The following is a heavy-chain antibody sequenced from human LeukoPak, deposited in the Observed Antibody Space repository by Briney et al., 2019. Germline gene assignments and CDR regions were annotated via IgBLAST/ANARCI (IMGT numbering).Heavy chain of an antibody. Sequence: ASVKVSCKASGYTFTGYYMHWVRQAPRQGLEWMGWINPNSGGTNYAQKFQGRVTMTRDTSISTAYMELSRLRSDDTAVYYCARVPAYSSSWYDVWGKGTTVTVSS. D-gene: IGHD6-13*01. CDR2: INPNSGGT. V-gene: IGHV1-2*02. CDR1: GYTFTGYY. CDR3: ARVPAYSSSWYDV. J-gene: IGHJ6*04.